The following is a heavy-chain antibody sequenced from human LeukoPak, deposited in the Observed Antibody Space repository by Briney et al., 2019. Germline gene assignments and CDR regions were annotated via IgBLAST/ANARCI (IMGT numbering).Heavy chain of an antibody. D-gene: IGHD3-10*01. Sequence: GGSLRLSCAASGFSFSRFAMHWVRQAPGKGLEWVTVVWYDGSNKYYADSVKGRFTISRDNSKNTLYLQMNSLRAEDTAVYYCARDSGMTTETLDYWGQGTQVTVSS. CDR1: GFSFSRFA. CDR3: ARDSGMTTETLDY. CDR2: VWYDGSNK. J-gene: IGHJ4*02. V-gene: IGHV3-33*01.